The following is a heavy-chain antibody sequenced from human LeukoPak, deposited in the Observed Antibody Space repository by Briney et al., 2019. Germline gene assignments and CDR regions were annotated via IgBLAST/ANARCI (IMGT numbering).Heavy chain of an antibody. CDR2: IYYSGST. Sequence: SETLSLTCTVSGGSISSYYWSWIRQPPGKGLEWIGYIYYSGSTNYNPSLKSRVTISVDTSKNQFSLKLSSVTAADTAAYYCARAWAYSSSWLGFDPWGQGTLVTVSS. D-gene: IGHD6-13*01. CDR1: GGSISSYY. V-gene: IGHV4-59*01. J-gene: IGHJ5*02. CDR3: ARAWAYSSSWLGFDP.